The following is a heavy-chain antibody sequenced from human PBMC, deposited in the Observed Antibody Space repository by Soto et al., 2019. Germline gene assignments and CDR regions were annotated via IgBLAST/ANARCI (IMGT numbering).Heavy chain of an antibody. CDR2: INHSGST. D-gene: IGHD3-3*01. J-gene: IGHJ4*02. CDR3: ARSDFWSGYYTDY. V-gene: IGHV4-34*01. Sequence: PSETQSLTCAAYGESFSSYYWTWIRQPPGKGLEWIGEINHSGSTNYNPSLKSRVTISVDTSKNQFSLKLSSVTAADTAVYYCARSDFWSGYYTDYWGQGTLVTVSS. CDR1: GESFSSYY.